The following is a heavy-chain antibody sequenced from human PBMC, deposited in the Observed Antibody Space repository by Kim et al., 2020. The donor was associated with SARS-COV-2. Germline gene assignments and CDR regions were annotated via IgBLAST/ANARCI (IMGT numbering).Heavy chain of an antibody. D-gene: IGHD5-18*01. J-gene: IGHJ4*02. CDR3: ANLDTAMVYFDY. CDR1: GGSISSSSYY. CDR2: IYYSGST. Sequence: SETLSLTCTVSGGSISSSSYYWGWIRQPPGKGLEWIGSIYYSGSTYYNPSLKSRVTISVDTSKNQFSLKLSSVTAADTAVYYCANLDTAMVYFDYWGQGTLVTVSS. V-gene: IGHV4-39*01.